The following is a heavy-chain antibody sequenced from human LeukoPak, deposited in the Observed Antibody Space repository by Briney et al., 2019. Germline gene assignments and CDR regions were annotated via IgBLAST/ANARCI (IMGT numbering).Heavy chain of an antibody. V-gene: IGHV3-9*01. Sequence: PGGSLRLSCAASGFTFHDCAMQWVRQAPGKGLEWVSGISWNSGSIGYADSVKGRFTISRDNAKNSLYQQMNSLRAEDTAFYYCAKVSGGGYSYGYPRYFDFWGQGTLVTVSS. CDR3: AKVSGGGYSYGYPRYFDF. CDR2: ISWNSGSI. D-gene: IGHD5-18*01. CDR1: GFTFHDCA. J-gene: IGHJ4*02.